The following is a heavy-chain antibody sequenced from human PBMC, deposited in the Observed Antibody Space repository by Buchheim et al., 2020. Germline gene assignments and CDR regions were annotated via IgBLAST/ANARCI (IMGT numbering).Heavy chain of an antibody. Sequence: DVQLVESGGGLIMPGGSLTLSCVTSGFSFSPFGMTWVRQAPGKGLGWVATVGSGHNTFYAVLVEGRFTVSRDNGRNSVYLQLNSLRAEDTAVYFCARDFSGWSRDYWGQGTL. J-gene: IGHJ4*02. CDR2: VGSGHNT. D-gene: IGHD6-19*01. CDR3: ARDFSGWSRDY. CDR1: GFSFSPFG. V-gene: IGHV3-21*01.